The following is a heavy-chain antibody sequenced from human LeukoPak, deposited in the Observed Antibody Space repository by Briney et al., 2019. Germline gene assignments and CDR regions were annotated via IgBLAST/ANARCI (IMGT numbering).Heavy chain of an antibody. CDR3: AGGLPLYWYFDL. J-gene: IGHJ2*01. Sequence: AGGSLRLSCAASGFTFSSYWMSWVRQAPGKGLEWVANIKQDGSEKYYVDSVKGRFTISRDNAKNSLYLQMNSLRAEDTAVYYCAGGLPLYWYFDLWGRGTLSLSPQ. CDR2: IKQDGSEK. CDR1: GFTFSSYW. D-gene: IGHD3-16*01. V-gene: IGHV3-7*01.